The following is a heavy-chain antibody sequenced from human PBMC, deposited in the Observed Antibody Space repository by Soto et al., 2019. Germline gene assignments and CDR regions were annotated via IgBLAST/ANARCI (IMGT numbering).Heavy chain of an antibody. CDR3: ARDREGATVYYSYGMDV. V-gene: IGHV1-69*01. J-gene: IGHJ6*02. Sequence: SVNGSCTSSGGTFSSYAISWVRQSPGQGLEWMGGIIPIFGTANYAQKFQGRVTITADESTSTAYMELSSLRSEDTAVYYCARDREGATVYYSYGMDVWGQGTTVTVS. CDR2: IIPIFGTA. D-gene: IGHD1-26*01. CDR1: GGTFSSYA.